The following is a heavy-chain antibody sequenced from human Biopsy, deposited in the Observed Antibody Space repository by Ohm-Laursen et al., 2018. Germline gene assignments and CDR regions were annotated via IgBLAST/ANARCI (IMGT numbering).Heavy chain of an antibody. J-gene: IGHJ5*02. Sequence: SLRLSCAASGFTFSTYAMTWVRQAPGEGLEWVSSITGSGGSTYYPDSVKGRFTISRDNSKNSLYLQMNSLRAEDTAVYYCAKGYRPDNWFDPWGQGTLVTVSS. D-gene: IGHD3-16*02. CDR1: GFTFSTYA. CDR2: ITGSGGST. V-gene: IGHV3-23*01. CDR3: AKGYRPDNWFDP.